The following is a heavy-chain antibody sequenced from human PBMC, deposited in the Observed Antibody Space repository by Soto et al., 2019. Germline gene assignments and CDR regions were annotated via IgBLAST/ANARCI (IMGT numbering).Heavy chain of an antibody. CDR3: VRTACVINNCSYRGVR. CDR2: IGFDGTNI. V-gene: IGHV3-33*01. D-gene: IGHD1-20*01. CDR1: GFDFKTYG. Sequence: LVESGGGVVQPGRSLRLSCVASGFDFKTYGMHWVRQAPGKGLEWVAVIGFDGTNIHYSDSVRGRFSISRDNSENTVSLQMNSLRVEDTALYYCVRTACVINNCSYRGVRWGQGTLVTV. J-gene: IGHJ4*02.